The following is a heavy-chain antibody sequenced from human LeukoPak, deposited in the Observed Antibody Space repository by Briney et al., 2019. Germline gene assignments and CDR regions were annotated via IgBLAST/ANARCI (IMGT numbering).Heavy chain of an antibody. CDR1: GFTFSSCG. D-gene: IGHD5-18*01. CDR2: ISYDGSNK. J-gene: IGHJ3*02. CDR3: AAEGYSYGNNAFDI. Sequence: GGSLRLSCAASGFTFSSCGMHWVRQAPGKGLEWVAVISYDGSNKFYADSVTGRFTISRDNSKSTLYLQMNSLRAEDTAVYYCAAEGYSYGNNAFDIWGQGTMVTVSS. V-gene: IGHV3-30*03.